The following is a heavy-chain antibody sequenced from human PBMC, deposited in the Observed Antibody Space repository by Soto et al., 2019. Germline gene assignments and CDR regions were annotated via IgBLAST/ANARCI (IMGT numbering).Heavy chain of an antibody. D-gene: IGHD2-21*02. V-gene: IGHV3-23*01. CDR1: GFTFSSYA. J-gene: IGHJ4*02. CDR2: ISGSGGST. CDR3: AKCSMVVTAIPEVGIDY. Sequence: GGSLRLSCAASGFTFSSYAMSWVRQAPGKGLEWVSAISGSGGSTYYADSVKGRFTISRDNSKNTLYLQMNSLRAEDTAVYYCAKCSMVVTAIPEVGIDYWGQGTLVTVSS.